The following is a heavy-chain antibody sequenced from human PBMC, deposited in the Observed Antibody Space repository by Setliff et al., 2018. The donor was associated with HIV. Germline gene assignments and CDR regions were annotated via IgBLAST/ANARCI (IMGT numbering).Heavy chain of an antibody. J-gene: IGHJ4*02. V-gene: IGHV3-43*01. D-gene: IGHD3-22*01. Sequence: GGSLRLSCAASGFTFDDYTMHWVRQAPGKGLEWVSLISWDGGRTYYADSVKGRFTISRDNSKSSLYLQMDSLRTEDTALYYCAKDTKPNYYDSSGYPKDIFDYWGQGTLVTVSS. CDR3: AKDTKPNYYDSSGYPKDIFDY. CDR1: GFTFDDYT. CDR2: ISWDGGRT.